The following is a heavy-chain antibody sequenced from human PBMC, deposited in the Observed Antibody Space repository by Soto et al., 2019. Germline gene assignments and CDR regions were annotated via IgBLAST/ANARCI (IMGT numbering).Heavy chain of an antibody. D-gene: IGHD2-2*02. CDR3: ARDVFATIVVVPAAIRARRCDP. J-gene: IGHJ5*02. V-gene: IGHV4-4*07. CDR2: IYTRGST. CDR1: GGSISSYY. Sequence: QVQLQESGPGLVKPSETLSLTCTVSGGSISSYYWSWIRQPAGKGLEWIGRIYTRGSTNYNPSLKRRVSMSVDPSKNQFSLKLSSVTAADTAVYYCARDVFATIVVVPAAIRARRCDPWGQGTLVTVSS.